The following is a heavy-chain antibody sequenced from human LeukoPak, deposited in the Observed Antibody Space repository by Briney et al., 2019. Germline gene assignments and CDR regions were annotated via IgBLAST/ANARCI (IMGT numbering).Heavy chain of an antibody. CDR2: IYTSGST. D-gene: IGHD4-23*01. CDR1: GGSISSYY. CDR3: ARGAPYGGKQPTYYYYYYMDV. Sequence: SETLSLTCTVSGGSISSYYWSWIRQPAGKGLEWIGRIYTSGSTNYNPSLKSRVTMSVDTSKNQFSLKLSSVTAADTAVYYCARGAPYGGKQPTYYYYYYMDVWGKGTTVTVSS. J-gene: IGHJ6*03. V-gene: IGHV4-4*07.